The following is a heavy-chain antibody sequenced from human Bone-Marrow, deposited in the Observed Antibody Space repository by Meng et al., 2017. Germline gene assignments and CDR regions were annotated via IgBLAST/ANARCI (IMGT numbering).Heavy chain of an antibody. CDR3: ARTCRDGYNFDY. V-gene: IGHV4-4*02. CDR1: GGSISSSNW. Sequence: QVQLQESGPGLWKPSGTLPLTCAVSGGSISSSNWWSWVRQPPGKGLEWIGEINHSGSTNYNPSLKSRVTISVDTSKNQFSLKLCSVTAADTAVYYCARTCRDGYNFDYWGQGTLVTVSS. CDR2: INHSGST. D-gene: IGHD5-24*01. J-gene: IGHJ4*02.